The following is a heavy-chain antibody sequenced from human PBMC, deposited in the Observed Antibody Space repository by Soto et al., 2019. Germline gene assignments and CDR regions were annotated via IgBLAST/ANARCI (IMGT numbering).Heavy chain of an antibody. CDR2: IYYSGST. J-gene: IGHJ4*02. CDR1: GGSISSYY. D-gene: IGHD6-19*01. Sequence: KPSETLSLTCTVSGGSISSYYWSWIRQPPGKGLEWIGYIYYSGSTNYNPSLKSRVTISVDTSKNQFSLKLSSVTAADTAVYYCARDSGGWADERVFDYWGQGTLVTV. V-gene: IGHV4-59*01. CDR3: ARDSGGWADERVFDY.